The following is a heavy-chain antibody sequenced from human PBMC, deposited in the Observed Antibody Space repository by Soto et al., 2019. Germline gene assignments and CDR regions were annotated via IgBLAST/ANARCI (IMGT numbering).Heavy chain of an antibody. CDR3: ARDSRSDFWSGYYADYYGMDV. D-gene: IGHD3-3*01. J-gene: IGHJ6*02. Sequence: PSETLSLTCAVSGGSISSSNWWSWVRQPPGKGLEWIGEIYHSRSTNYNPSLKSRVTISVDKSKNQFSLKLSSVTAADTAVYYCARDSRSDFWSGYYADYYGMDVWGQGTTVTVSS. CDR2: IYHSRST. CDR1: GGSISSSNW. V-gene: IGHV4-4*02.